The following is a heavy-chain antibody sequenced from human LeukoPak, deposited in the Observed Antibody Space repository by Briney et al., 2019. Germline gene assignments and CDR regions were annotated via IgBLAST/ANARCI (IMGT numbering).Heavy chain of an antibody. D-gene: IGHD3-16*02. V-gene: IGHV3-30*18. CDR3: AKGDVTVTIDY. CDR2: ISYDGSNK. J-gene: IGHJ4*02. CDR1: GFTFSSYG. Sequence: GGSLRLSCAASGFTFSSYGMHWVRQAPGKGLEWVAVISYDGSNKYYADSVKGRFTISRDNSKNTLYLQMNSRRAEDTAVYYCAKGDVTVTIDYWGQGTLVTVSS.